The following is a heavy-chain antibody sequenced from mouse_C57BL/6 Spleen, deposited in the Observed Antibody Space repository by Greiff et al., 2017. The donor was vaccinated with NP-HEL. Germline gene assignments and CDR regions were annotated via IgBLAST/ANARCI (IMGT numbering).Heavy chain of an antibody. V-gene: IGHV1-53*01. CDR1: GYTFTSYW. J-gene: IGHJ3*01. CDR2: INPSNGGT. CDR3: ARIGRERGAWFAY. D-gene: IGHD3-1*01. Sequence: QVQLKQPGTELVKPGASVKLSCKASGYTFTSYWMHWVKQRPGQGLEWIGNINPSNGGTNYNEKFKSKATLTVDKSSSTAYMQLSSLTSEDSAVYYCARIGRERGAWFAYWGQGTLVTVSA.